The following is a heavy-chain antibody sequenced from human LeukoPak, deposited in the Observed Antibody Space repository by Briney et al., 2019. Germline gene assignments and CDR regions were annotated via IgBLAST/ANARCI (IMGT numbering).Heavy chain of an antibody. D-gene: IGHD3-22*01. CDR1: GGSISSYY. CDR3: ASPSSGYFPWSLDY. Sequence: SETLSLTCTVSGGSISSYYWSWIQQPPGKGLEWIGYIYYSGSTNYNPSLKSRVTISVDTSKNQFSLKLSSVTAADTAVYYCASPSSGYFPWSLDYWGQGTLVTVSS. J-gene: IGHJ4*02. CDR2: IYYSGST. V-gene: IGHV4-59*08.